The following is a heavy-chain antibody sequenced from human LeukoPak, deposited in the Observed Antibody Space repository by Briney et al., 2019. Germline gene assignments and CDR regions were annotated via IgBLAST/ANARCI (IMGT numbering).Heavy chain of an antibody. CDR1: GYTFTSYG. Sequence: GASVKVSCKASGYTFTSYGISWVRQAPGQGLEWMGWISGYKGNANYARKLQARVTMTTDTSTSTAYMELRSLRSDDTAVYYCARGYYDSGGYYYYYYGMDVWGQGTTVTVSS. J-gene: IGHJ6*02. CDR3: ARGYYDSGGYYYYYYGMDV. D-gene: IGHD3-22*01. V-gene: IGHV1-18*01. CDR2: ISGYKGNA.